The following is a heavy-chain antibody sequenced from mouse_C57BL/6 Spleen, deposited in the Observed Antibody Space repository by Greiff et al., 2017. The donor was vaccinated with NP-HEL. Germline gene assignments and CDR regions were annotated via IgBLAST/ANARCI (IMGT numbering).Heavy chain of an antibody. CDR3: ARGDYKGAMDY. V-gene: IGHV1-55*01. D-gene: IGHD2-12*01. CDR1: GYTFTSYW. Sequence: QVQLQQPGAELVKPGASVKMSCKASGYTFTSYWITWVKQRPGQGLEWIGDLYPGSGSTNYNEKFKSKATLTVDTSSSTAYMQLSSLTSEDAAVYYCARGDYKGAMDYWGQGTSVTVSS. J-gene: IGHJ4*01. CDR2: LYPGSGST.